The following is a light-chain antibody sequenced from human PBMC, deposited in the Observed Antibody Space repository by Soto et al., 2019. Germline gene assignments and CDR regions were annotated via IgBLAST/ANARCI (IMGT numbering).Light chain of an antibody. J-gene: IGLJ2*01. CDR3: SSYTSSSTSVV. Sequence: QSVLTQPASVSLSPGQSITISCTGTSSDVGGYNYVSWYQQHPGKAPKLMIYEVSNRPSGVSNRFSGSKSGNTASLTISGLQAEDEADYYCSSYTSSSTSVVFGGGTKLTVL. V-gene: IGLV2-14*01. CDR1: SSDVGGYNY. CDR2: EVS.